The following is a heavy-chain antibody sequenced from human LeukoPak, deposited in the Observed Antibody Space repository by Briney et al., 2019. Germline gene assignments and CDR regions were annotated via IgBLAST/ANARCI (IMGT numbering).Heavy chain of an antibody. CDR1: GFTFSSYW. Sequence: GGSLRLSSAASGFTFSSYWMRWVRQAPGKGLEWVANIKQDGREKYYVDSAKGRFTISRDNAKKSLYLQMNSLRAENTAVYYCARDGVSMVRGVKVLDYYNYYMDVWGKGTTVTISS. V-gene: IGHV3-7*01. D-gene: IGHD3-10*01. CDR2: IKQDGREK. CDR3: ARDGVSMVRGVKVLDYYNYYMDV. J-gene: IGHJ6*03.